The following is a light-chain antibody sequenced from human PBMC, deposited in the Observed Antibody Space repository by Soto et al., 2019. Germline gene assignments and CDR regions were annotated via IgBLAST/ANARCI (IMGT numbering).Light chain of an antibody. Sequence: DIQMTQSPSSLSASVGDRVTITCRASQTISSYLNWYQQKPGKAPKLLIYAASSLQSGVPSRFSGSGSVTDFTLTISSLQPEDFATYYCQHSYRTPFTFGPGTKVDI. CDR1: QTISSY. CDR2: AAS. J-gene: IGKJ3*01. CDR3: QHSYRTPFT. V-gene: IGKV1-39*01.